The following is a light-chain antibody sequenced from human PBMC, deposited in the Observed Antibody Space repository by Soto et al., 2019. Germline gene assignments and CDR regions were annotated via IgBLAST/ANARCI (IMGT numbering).Light chain of an antibody. V-gene: IGKV3-15*01. Sequence: EIVMTQSPATLSVSPGERATLFCRASQSVRSNFLTWYQQKPGQAPMLLIYGASTRATGVPASFSGSGSGTEFTLPISSLQSEDFAVYYCQQYSAWPLSFGGGTKVEIK. CDR3: QQYSAWPLS. CDR1: QSVRSN. CDR2: GAS. J-gene: IGKJ4*01.